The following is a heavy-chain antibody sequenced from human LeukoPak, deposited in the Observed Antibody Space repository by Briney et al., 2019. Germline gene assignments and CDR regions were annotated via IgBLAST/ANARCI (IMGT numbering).Heavy chain of an antibody. CDR2: INSDGSST. CDR1: GFTFSSYW. V-gene: IGHV3-74*01. Sequence: PGGSLRLSCAASGFTFSSYWMHWVRHAPGKGLVWVSRINSDGSSTSYADSVKGRFTISRDNAKNTLYLQMNSLRAEDTAVYYCARDDNYYDSSGYYDYWGQGTLVTVSS. D-gene: IGHD3-22*01. CDR3: ARDDNYYDSSGYYDY. J-gene: IGHJ4*02.